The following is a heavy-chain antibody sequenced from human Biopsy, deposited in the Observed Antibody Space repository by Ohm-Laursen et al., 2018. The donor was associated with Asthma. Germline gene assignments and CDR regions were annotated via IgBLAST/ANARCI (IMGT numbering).Heavy chain of an antibody. Sequence: ASVKASCKSLGGTFNTYVIGWVRQAPGQGLEWMGGINFVFGTTTYPQKFQDRVTITADDSTSTVCMELSSLRSEDTAVYYCARKAGSCISRTCYSLDFWGQGTLVTVSS. CDR3: ARKAGSCISRTCYSLDF. CDR2: INFVFGTT. J-gene: IGHJ4*02. V-gene: IGHV1-69*13. CDR1: GGTFNTYV. D-gene: IGHD2-2*01.